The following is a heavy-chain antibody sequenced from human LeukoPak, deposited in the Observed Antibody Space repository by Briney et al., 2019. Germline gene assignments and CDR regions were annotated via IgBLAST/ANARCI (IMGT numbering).Heavy chain of an antibody. D-gene: IGHD3-10*01. V-gene: IGHV1-2*02. Sequence: ASVKVSCKASGYTFTGYYMHWVRQAPGQGLEWMGWINPNSGGTNYAQKFQGRVTMTRDTSISTAYMELSRLRSDDTAVYYCARESLGTDGSGKFDPWGQGTLVTISS. CDR3: ARESLGTDGSGKFDP. CDR2: INPNSGGT. J-gene: IGHJ5*02. CDR1: GYTFTGYY.